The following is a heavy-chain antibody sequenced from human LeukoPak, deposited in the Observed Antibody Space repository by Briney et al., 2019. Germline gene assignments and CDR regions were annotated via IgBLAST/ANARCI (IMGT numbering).Heavy chain of an antibody. CDR2: INEVGSDT. CDR3: AGEPRQLAY. J-gene: IGHJ4*02. Sequence: GGSLRLSCAVSGWSFSSYWMSWVRHVPGKGLEWVSSINEVGSDTRYADSVRGRFTISRDNAKNSLYLQMNSLRVEDTATYYCAGEPRQLAYWGQGTLVTVSS. V-gene: IGHV3-7*03. CDR1: GWSFSSYW. D-gene: IGHD6-6*01.